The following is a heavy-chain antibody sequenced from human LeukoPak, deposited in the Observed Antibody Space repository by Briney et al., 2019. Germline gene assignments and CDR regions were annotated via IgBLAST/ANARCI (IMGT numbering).Heavy chain of an antibody. CDR2: IWYDGSNE. CDR3: AKDLSGTARGIDY. V-gene: IGHV3-33*06. J-gene: IGHJ4*02. CDR1: GFTFSTSG. Sequence: GGSLRLSCAASGFTFSTSGMHWVRQAPGKGLEWVAIIWYDGSNEYYADSVKGRFTISRDNSKNTLFLQMNSLRAEDTAVYYCAKDLSGTARGIDYWGQGTLVTVSS. D-gene: IGHD3-10*01.